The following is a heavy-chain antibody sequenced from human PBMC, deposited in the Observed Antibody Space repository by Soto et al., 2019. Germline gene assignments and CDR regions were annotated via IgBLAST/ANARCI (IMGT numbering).Heavy chain of an antibody. CDR3: AQARSYDFWSGPDY. V-gene: IGHV3-30*18. J-gene: IGHJ4*02. CDR2: ISYDGSNK. D-gene: IGHD3-3*01. CDR1: GFTFSSSG. Sequence: GGSLRLSCAASGFTFSSSGMHWVRQAPGKGLEWVAVISYDGSNKYYVDSVKGRFTVSRDNSKNTLFLQMNSLRAEDTAVYYCAQARSYDFWSGPDYWGQGTLVTVSS.